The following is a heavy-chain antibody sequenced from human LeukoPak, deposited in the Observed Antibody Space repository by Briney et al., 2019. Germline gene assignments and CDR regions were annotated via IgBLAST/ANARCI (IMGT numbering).Heavy chain of an antibody. Sequence: SETLSLTCAVYGGSFSGYYWSWIRQPPGKGLEWIGSIYYSGSTYYDPSLKSRVTISVDTSKNQFSLKLSSVTAADTAVYYCARGGSGWYEEGDYWGQGTLVTVSS. V-gene: IGHV4-34*01. D-gene: IGHD6-19*01. CDR3: ARGGSGWYEEGDY. CDR1: GGSFSGYY. CDR2: IYYSGST. J-gene: IGHJ4*02.